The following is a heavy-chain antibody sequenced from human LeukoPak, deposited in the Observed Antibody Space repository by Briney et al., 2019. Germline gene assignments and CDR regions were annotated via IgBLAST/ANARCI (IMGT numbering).Heavy chain of an antibody. V-gene: IGHV3-21*01. CDR2: ISSSSSYI. D-gene: IGHD3-10*01. CDR1: GFPFSSYA. CDR3: ARGPLYGSGSYYRGL. Sequence: GGSLRLSCAASGFPFSSYAISWVRQAAGRGLEWVSGISSSSSYIYYADSVKGRFTISRDNAKNSLYLQMNSLRAEDTAVYYCARGPLYGSGSYYRGLWGQGTLVTVSS. J-gene: IGHJ4*02.